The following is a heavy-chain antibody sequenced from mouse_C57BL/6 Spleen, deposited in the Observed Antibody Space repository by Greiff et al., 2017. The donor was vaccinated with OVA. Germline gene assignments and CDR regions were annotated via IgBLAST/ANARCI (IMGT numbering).Heavy chain of an antibody. Sequence: QVQLQQSGAELVRPGTSVKVSCKASGYAFTNYLIEWVKQRPGQGLEWIGVINPGSGGTNYNEKFKGKATLTADKSSSTAYMQLSSLTSEDSAVYFCARRPYYSNSYYFDYWGQGTTLTVSS. D-gene: IGHD2-5*01. CDR2: INPGSGGT. CDR1: GYAFTNYL. J-gene: IGHJ2*01. CDR3: ARRPYYSNSYYFDY. V-gene: IGHV1-54*01.